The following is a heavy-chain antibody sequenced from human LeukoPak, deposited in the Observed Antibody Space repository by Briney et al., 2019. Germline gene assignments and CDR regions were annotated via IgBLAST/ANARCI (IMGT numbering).Heavy chain of an antibody. D-gene: IGHD1-14*01. Sequence: PGGSLRPSCAASGFTFNKYAIHWVRQAPGKGLEWVSVISYDGNSTYYADSVRGRFTISRDNSKNSLYLQVNSLRPEDTAVYYCARGKTATTSLNYWGQGTLVTVSS. J-gene: IGHJ4*02. CDR3: ARGKTATTSLNY. CDR1: GFTFNKYA. V-gene: IGHV3-30-3*01. CDR2: ISYDGNST.